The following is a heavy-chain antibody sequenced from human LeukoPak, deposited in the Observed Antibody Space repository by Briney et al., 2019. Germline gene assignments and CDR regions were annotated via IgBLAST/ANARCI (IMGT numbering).Heavy chain of an antibody. J-gene: IGHJ4*02. CDR3: AREEPAGTLYY. CDR2: ISYDGSNK. Sequence: PGGSLRLSCAASGFTFSSYAMHWVRQAPGKGLEWVAVISYDGSNKYYADSVKGRFTISRDNPKNTLYLQMNSLRAEDTAVYYCAREEPAGTLYYWGQGTLVTVSS. CDR1: GFTFSSYA. D-gene: IGHD6-13*01. V-gene: IGHV3-30-3*01.